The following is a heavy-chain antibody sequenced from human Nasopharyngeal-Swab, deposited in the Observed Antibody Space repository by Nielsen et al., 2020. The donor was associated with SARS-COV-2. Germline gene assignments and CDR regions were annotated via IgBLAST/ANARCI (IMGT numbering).Heavy chain of an antibody. D-gene: IGHD3-10*01. Sequence: WVRQAPGQGLEWMGGIIPIFGTANYVQKFQGRVTITADESTSTAYMELSSLRSEDTAVYYCAREGYYGSGSYAPFDYWGQGTLVTVSS. CDR2: IIPIFGTA. J-gene: IGHJ4*02. CDR3: AREGYYGSGSYAPFDY. V-gene: IGHV1-69*01.